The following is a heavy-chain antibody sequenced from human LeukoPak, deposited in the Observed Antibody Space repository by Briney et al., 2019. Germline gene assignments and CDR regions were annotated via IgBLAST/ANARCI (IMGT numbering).Heavy chain of an antibody. CDR2: INPSGGST. CDR3: ARLAIGYCTNGVCYDY. V-gene: IGHV1-46*01. Sequence: GASVKVSCKASGYTFTSYYMHWVRQAPGQGLEWMGIINPSGGSTSYAQKFQGRVTMTRDTSTSTVYMELSSLRSEDTAVYYCARLAIGYCTNGVCYDYWGQGTLVTVSS. CDR1: GYTFTSYY. J-gene: IGHJ4*02. D-gene: IGHD2-8*01.